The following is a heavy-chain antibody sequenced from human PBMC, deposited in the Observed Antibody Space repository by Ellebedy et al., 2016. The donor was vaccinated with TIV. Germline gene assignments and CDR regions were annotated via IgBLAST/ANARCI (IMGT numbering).Heavy chain of an antibody. CDR1: GYTFSTYS. CDR2: ISTITNY. D-gene: IGHD2-15*01. J-gene: IGHJ4*02. Sequence: GESLKISCAASGYTFSTYSLNWVRQAPGKGLEWVSYISTITNYADSVRGRLTNSRDNAKNSLYLQMNSLRAEDTAVYYCSRGGGCGGGTCYYPDFWGQGTLVTVSS. V-gene: IGHV3-21*01. CDR3: SRGGGCGGGTCYYPDF.